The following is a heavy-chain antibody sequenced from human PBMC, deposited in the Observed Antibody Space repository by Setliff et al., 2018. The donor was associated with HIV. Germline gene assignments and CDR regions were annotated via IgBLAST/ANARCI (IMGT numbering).Heavy chain of an antibody. V-gene: IGHV1-2*06. D-gene: IGHD3-16*01. Sequence: ASVKVSCKTSGYTFTAYYIYWVRQAPGHGLELMGRIHPNTGSTNYLQKFQGRVSITRDTSMSTVYMTLTGLTSDDTAVYYCAKPGYADSLYAFDVWGQGTMVTVSS. CDR1: GYTFTAYY. CDR2: IHPNTGST. J-gene: IGHJ3*01. CDR3: AKPGYADSLYAFDV.